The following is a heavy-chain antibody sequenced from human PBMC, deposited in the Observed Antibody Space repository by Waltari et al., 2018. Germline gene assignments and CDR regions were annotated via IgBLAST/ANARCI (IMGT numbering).Heavy chain of an antibody. CDR2: IIPILGIA. CDR3: ARAGDYYDSSGYSLFDY. J-gene: IGHJ4*02. D-gene: IGHD3-22*01. CDR1: GGTFSRYT. Sequence: QVQLVQSGAEVKKPGSSVKVSCKASGGTFSRYTISWVRQAPGQGLEWMGRIIPILGIANYAQKFQGRVTITADKSTSTAYMELSSLRSEDTAVYYCARAGDYYDSSGYSLFDYWGQGTLVTVSS. V-gene: IGHV1-69*02.